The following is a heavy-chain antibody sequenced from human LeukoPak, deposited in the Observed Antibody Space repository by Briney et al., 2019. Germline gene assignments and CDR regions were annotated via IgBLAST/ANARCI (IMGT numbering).Heavy chain of an antibody. CDR1: GGTFSSYA. V-gene: IGHV1-18*01. J-gene: IGHJ4*02. Sequence: ASVKVSCKASGGTFSSYAISWVRQAPGQGLEWMGWISAYNGNTNYAQKLQGRVTMTTDTSTSTAYMELRSLRSDDTAVYYCARMYSSGWYKDYWGQGTLVTVSS. CDR3: ARMYSSGWYKDY. D-gene: IGHD6-19*01. CDR2: ISAYNGNT.